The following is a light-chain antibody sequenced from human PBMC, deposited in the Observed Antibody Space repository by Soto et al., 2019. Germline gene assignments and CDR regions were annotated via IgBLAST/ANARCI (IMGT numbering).Light chain of an antibody. CDR3: SSYTVTTTLVV. CDR2: GVA. J-gene: IGLJ2*01. V-gene: IGLV2-14*01. CDR1: SSDIGAFNY. Sequence: QSVLTQPASVYGSPGQSVTISCTGTSSDIGAFNYVSWYQHHPGKAPKLMIYGVANRPSGVSNRFSGSKSGNTASLTISGLQAEDEASYYCSSYTVTTTLVVFGGGTKLTVL.